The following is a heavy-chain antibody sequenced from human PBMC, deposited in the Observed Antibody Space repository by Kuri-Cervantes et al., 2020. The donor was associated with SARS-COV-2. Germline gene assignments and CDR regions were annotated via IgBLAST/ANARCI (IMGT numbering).Heavy chain of an antibody. CDR1: GGSISSYY. D-gene: IGHD2/OR15-2a*01. Sequence: SETLSLTCTVSGGSISSYYWGWIRQPAGKGLEWIGRIYTSGSTNYNPSLESRVTMSIDTAKNQVSPRLTSVTAADTAVYYCARGILGDDSIHYGMTSGAKGPRSPSP. CDR3: ARGILGDDSIHYGMTS. CDR2: IYTSGST. V-gene: IGHV4-4*07. J-gene: IGHJ6*02.